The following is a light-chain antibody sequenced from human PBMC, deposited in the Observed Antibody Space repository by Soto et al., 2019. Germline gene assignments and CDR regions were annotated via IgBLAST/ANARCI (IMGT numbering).Light chain of an antibody. J-gene: IGLJ1*01. V-gene: IGLV2-14*03. CDR2: EVS. Sequence: QSVLTQPASVSGSPGQSITISCPGTSSDVGGYNYVSWYQQHPGKRPKLMIYEVSNSPSGVSNRFSGSKSGNTATLTISWLQAEDEADYYCSSYTSTTTRVFGTGTKVTVL. CDR3: SSYTSTTTRV. CDR1: SSDVGGYNY.